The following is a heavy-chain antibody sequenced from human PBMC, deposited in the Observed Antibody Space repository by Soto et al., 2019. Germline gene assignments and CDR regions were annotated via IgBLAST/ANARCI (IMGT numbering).Heavy chain of an antibody. Sequence: PGGSLRLSCAASGFTFSSYGMHWVRQAPGKGLEWVAVISYDGSNKYYADSVKGRLTISRDNSKNTLYLQMNSLRAEDTAVYYCAKDQKPNSSGWSPCFDYWGQGTLVTVSS. CDR1: GFTFSSYG. CDR3: AKDQKPNSSGWSPCFDY. V-gene: IGHV3-30*18. D-gene: IGHD6-19*01. J-gene: IGHJ4*02. CDR2: ISYDGSNK.